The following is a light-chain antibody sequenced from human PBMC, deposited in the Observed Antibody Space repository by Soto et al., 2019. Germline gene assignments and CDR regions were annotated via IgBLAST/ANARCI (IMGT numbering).Light chain of an antibody. J-gene: IGKJ4*01. Sequence: EMVVTQSPATLSVSPGERATLSCRASQDVSSNLAWYQQKPGQAPRLLIYGASTRATGTPARFSGSGSGTEFTLTISSLQYEDYVVYFCQQYIRCPLTFGGGTKVEIK. CDR1: QDVSSN. CDR2: GAS. CDR3: QQYIRCPLT. V-gene: IGKV3-15*01.